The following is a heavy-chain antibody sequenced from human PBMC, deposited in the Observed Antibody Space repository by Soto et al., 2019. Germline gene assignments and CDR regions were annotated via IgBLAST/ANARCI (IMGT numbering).Heavy chain of an antibody. CDR1: GGSSSSHY. J-gene: IGHJ5*02. D-gene: IGHD2-15*01. CDR2: IYYSGST. V-gene: IGHV4-59*11. CDR3: ARAAVVYWFDP. Sequence: PSETMSVTCTVSGGSSSSHYWSWIRQPPGKGLEWIGYIYYSGSTNYNPSLKSRVTISVDTSKNQFSLKLSSVTAADTAVYYCARAAVVYWFDPWGQGTLVTVSS.